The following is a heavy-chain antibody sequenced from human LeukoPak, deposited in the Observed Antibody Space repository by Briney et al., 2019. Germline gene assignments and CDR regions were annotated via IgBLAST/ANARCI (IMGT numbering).Heavy chain of an antibody. V-gene: IGHV1-2*02. CDR2: ISPYSGAT. CDR1: GYTFTEYY. J-gene: IGHJ4*02. CDR3: ARSLTTATWDY. D-gene: IGHD4-17*01. Sequence: ASVKVSCKASGYTFTEYYLNWMRQAPGQGLEWMGWISPYSGATHYAQIFQGRVTMTRDTSISTAYMEVSSLRSDGSAAYFCARSLTTATWDYWGQGTLVTVSS.